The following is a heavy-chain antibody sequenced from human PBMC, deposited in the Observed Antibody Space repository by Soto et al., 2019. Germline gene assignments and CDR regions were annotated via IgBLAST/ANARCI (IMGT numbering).Heavy chain of an antibody. J-gene: IGHJ4*02. V-gene: IGHV1-2*04. CDR2: INPNSGGT. CDR3: ARALDLAHFDY. CDR1: GYTFTGYY. Sequence: ASVKVSCKASGYTFTGYYMHWVRQAPGQGLEWMGWINPNSGGTNYAQKFQGWVTMTRDTSISTAYMELSRLRSNDTAVYYCARALDLAHFDYWGQGTLVTVSS.